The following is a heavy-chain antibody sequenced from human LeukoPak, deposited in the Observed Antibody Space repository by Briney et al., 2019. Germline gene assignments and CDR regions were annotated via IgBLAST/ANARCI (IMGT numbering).Heavy chain of an antibody. CDR1: GGSISSSSYY. CDR2: IYYSGST. Sequence: SETLSLTCTVSGGSISSSSYYWGWIRQPPGKGLEWLGSIYYSGSTYYNPSLKSRVTISVDTSKNQFSLKLSSVTAADTAVYYCASLELGYCSGGSCYDRGRFDPWGQGTLVTVSS. J-gene: IGHJ5*02. D-gene: IGHD2-15*01. V-gene: IGHV4-39*07. CDR3: ASLELGYCSGGSCYDRGRFDP.